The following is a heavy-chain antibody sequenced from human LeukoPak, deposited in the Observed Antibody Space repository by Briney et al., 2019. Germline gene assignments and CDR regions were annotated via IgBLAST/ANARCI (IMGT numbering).Heavy chain of an antibody. CDR3: ARSVIAVAGYDAFDI. D-gene: IGHD6-19*01. CDR1: GFTFSAYS. CDR2: ISSRSFTI. Sequence: PGGSLRLSCAASGFTFSAYSMNWVRQAPGKGLDWVSYISSRSFTIYYADSVKGRSTISRDNAKNSLYLEMNSLRDEDTAVYYCARSVIAVAGYDAFDIWGQGTVVTVSS. V-gene: IGHV3-48*02. J-gene: IGHJ3*02.